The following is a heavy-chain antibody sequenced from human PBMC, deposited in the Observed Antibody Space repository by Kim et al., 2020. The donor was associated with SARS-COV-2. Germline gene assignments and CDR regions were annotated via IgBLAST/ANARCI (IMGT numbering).Heavy chain of an antibody. V-gene: IGHV3-64D*06. D-gene: IGHD1-7*01. CDR2: GSM. J-gene: IGHJ4*02. CDR3: VKNSNGDN. Sequence: GSMFYADSVKGRFTISRDNSKNTLYLQMSSLKAEDTAIYYCVKNSNGDNWGQGTLVTVSS.